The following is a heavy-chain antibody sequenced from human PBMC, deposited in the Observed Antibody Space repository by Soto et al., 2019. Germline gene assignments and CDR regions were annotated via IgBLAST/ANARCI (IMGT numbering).Heavy chain of an antibody. CDR3: AREHDSGGYYERGHFFDY. Sequence: QVQLVQSGAEVKKPGSSVKVSCKASGGTFSSYAISWVRQAPGQGLEWMGGIIPIFGTANYAQKFQGRVTITADESTSTAYMELSSLSSEDPAVYYCAREHDSGGYYERGHFFDYWGQGTLVTVSS. J-gene: IGHJ4*02. D-gene: IGHD3-22*01. V-gene: IGHV1-69*01. CDR2: IIPIFGTA. CDR1: GGTFSSYA.